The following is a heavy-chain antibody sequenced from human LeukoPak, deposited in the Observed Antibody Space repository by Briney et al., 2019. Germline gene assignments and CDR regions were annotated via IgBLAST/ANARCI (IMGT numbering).Heavy chain of an antibody. CDR2: IKEDGSET. V-gene: IGHV3-7*05. CDR1: GFTFSSYW. Sequence: GGSLRPSCAASGFTFSSYWVSWVRQAPGKGLEWVANIKEDGSETYYVDSVKGRFTISRDNAKNSLYLQMDSLRADDTAVYYCARDLSYSSSSGGSFDYWGQGTLVTVSS. D-gene: IGHD6-6*01. J-gene: IGHJ4*02. CDR3: ARDLSYSSSSGGSFDY.